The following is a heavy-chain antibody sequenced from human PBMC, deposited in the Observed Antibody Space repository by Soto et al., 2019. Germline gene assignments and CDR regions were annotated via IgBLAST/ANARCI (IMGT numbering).Heavy chain of an antibody. D-gene: IGHD6-13*01. CDR2: IIPILGIA. J-gene: IGHJ4*02. CDR3: ARIAAAGGDY. CDR1: GGTFSSYT. Sequence: QVQLVQSGAEVKKPGSSVKVSCKASGGTFSSYTISWVRQAPGQGLEWMGRIIPILGIANYAQKFQGRVTMTADKSTGTAYMELSRLRYEDTAVYYCARIAAAGGDYWGQGTLVTVSS. V-gene: IGHV1-69*02.